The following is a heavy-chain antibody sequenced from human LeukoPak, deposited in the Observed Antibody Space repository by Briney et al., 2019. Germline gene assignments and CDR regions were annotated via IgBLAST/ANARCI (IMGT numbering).Heavy chain of an antibody. Sequence: GGSLRLSCAASGFTFKHYALSWVRQAPGKGLEWVSAITDSGSSTYYADSVKGRFTMSRDNSKNTLYLQLNNLRAEDTAIYYCVVGIVGPWGYWGQGTLVTVSS. CDR3: VVGIVGPWGY. J-gene: IGHJ4*02. CDR2: ITDSGSST. CDR1: GFTFKHYA. V-gene: IGHV3-23*01. D-gene: IGHD2-21*01.